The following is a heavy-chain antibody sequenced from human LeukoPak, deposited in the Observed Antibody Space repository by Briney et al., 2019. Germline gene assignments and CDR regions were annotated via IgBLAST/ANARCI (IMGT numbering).Heavy chain of an antibody. V-gene: IGHV3-11*01. Sequence: GGSLRLSCAASGFTFSDHYMSWIRQAPGKGLEWISYITSSGSNIYYADSVKGRFTISRDNARNSLYLQMNSLRAEDTAVYYCARRVSVGEPYDYWGQGTLVTVSS. CDR3: ARRVSVGEPYDY. CDR1: GFTFSDHY. D-gene: IGHD3-16*01. CDR2: ITSSGSNI. J-gene: IGHJ4*02.